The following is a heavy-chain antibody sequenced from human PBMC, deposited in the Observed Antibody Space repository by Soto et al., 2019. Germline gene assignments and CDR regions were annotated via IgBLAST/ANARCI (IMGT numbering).Heavy chain of an antibody. D-gene: IGHD6-6*01. J-gene: IGHJ6*03. CDR3: ARLSEESSSSNYYYFYMDV. CDR1: GYTFTRYD. CDR2: MNPQTGNT. V-gene: IGHV1-8*01. Sequence: QVQLVQSGSEGKEPGASMKISCQASGYTFTRYDITWVRQATGQGLEWMGWMNPQTGNTAYAEKFQGRVTMTRSTSINTAYMVLSGLRSEDTAVYYCARLSEESSSSNYYYFYMDVWGKGSTVTVSS.